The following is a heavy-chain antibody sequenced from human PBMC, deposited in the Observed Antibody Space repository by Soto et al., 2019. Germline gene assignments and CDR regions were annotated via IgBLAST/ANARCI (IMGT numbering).Heavy chain of an antibody. CDR3: ARGPGDQWLLSLFDY. D-gene: IGHD6-19*01. V-gene: IGHV1-3*01. Sequence: GASVKVSCKASGYTLTSYAMHWVRQAPGQRLEWMGWINAGNGNTKYSQKFQGRVTMTRNTSISTAYMELSSLRSEDTALYYCARGPGDQWLLSLFDYWGQGTLVTVSS. CDR1: GYTLTSYA. CDR2: INAGNGNT. J-gene: IGHJ4*02.